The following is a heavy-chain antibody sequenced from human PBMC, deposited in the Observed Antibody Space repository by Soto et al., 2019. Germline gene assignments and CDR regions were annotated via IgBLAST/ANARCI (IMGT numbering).Heavy chain of an antibody. CDR2: ISYDGSNK. Sequence: PGGSLRLSCAASGFTFSSYAMHWVRQAPGKGLEWVAVISYDGSNKYYADSVKGRFTISRDNSKNTLYLQMNSLRAEDTAVYYCARDRVKAQMAIVKYYYYGMDVWGQGTTVTVSS. D-gene: IGHD3-22*01. CDR3: ARDRVKAQMAIVKYYYYGMDV. CDR1: GFTFSSYA. J-gene: IGHJ6*02. V-gene: IGHV3-30-3*01.